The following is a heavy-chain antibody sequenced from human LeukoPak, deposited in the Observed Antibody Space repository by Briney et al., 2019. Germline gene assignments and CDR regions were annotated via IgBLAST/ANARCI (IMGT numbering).Heavy chain of an antibody. CDR2: ISNSGST. D-gene: IGHD6-6*01. Sequence: PSETLSLTCAVYGGSFSGYYWSWIRQPAGKGLEWIGRISNSGSTNINPSLKSRVTMSVDTSKNHFSLRLSSVTAADTAVYFCARVPHSTSSIDYWGRGAPVTVSS. CDR3: ARVPHSTSSIDY. CDR1: GGSFSGYY. J-gene: IGHJ4*02. V-gene: IGHV4-59*10.